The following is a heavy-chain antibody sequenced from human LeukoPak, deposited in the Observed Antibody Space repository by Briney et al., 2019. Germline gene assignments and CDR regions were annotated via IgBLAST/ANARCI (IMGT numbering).Heavy chain of an antibody. CDR3: ARRSSSGWYFDY. CDR2: INPSGGST. CDR1: GYIFTSYY. V-gene: IGHV1-46*01. J-gene: IGHJ4*02. Sequence: GASVKVSCKASGYIFTSYYMHWVRQAPGQGLEWMGIINPSGGSTRYAQKFQGRVTMTRDTTTSTVYMELSSLRSDDTAVYYCARRSSSGWYFDYWGQGTLVTVSS. D-gene: IGHD6-19*01.